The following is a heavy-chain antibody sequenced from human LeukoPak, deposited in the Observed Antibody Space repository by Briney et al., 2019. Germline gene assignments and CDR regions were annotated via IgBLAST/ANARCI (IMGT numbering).Heavy chain of an antibody. V-gene: IGHV3-23*01. CDR1: GFTFSSYA. CDR2: ISTSGGST. CDR3: AIMHPYYDGSGYWVQ. D-gene: IGHD3-22*01. J-gene: IGHJ4*02. Sequence: PGESLRLSCAASGFTFSSYAMSWVRQAPGKGLEWVSGISTSGGSTSYADSVKGRFTISRDNPRNTPYMQMNSLRAEDTALYYCAIMHPYYDGSGYWVQWGQGTLVTVSS.